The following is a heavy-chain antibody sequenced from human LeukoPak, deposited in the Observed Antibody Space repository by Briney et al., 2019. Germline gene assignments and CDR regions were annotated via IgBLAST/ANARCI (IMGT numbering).Heavy chain of an antibody. CDR1: GGTFSSYA. V-gene: IGHV1-69*01. D-gene: IGHD3-9*01. CDR2: IIPIFGTA. CDR3: ARAVEDPEYYDSLTGYPWSWFDP. J-gene: IGHJ5*02. Sequence: ASVKVSCKASGGTFSSYAISWVRQAPGQGLEWMGGIIPIFGTANYAQKFQGRVTITADESTSTAYMELSSLRSEDTAVYYCARAVEDPEYYDSLTGYPWSWFDPWGQGTLVTVSS.